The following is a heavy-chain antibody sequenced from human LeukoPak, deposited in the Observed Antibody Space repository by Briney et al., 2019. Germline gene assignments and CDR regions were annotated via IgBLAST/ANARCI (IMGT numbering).Heavy chain of an antibody. Sequence: GGSLRLSCAASGFTFSSYAMSWVRQAPGKGLEWVSAISGSGGSTYYADSVKGRFTTSRDNSKNTLYLQMNSLRAEDTAVYYCAKGNYYDSSGYYYVFDIWGQGTMVTVSS. V-gene: IGHV3-23*01. CDR3: AKGNYYDSSGYYYVFDI. D-gene: IGHD3-22*01. J-gene: IGHJ3*02. CDR2: ISGSGGST. CDR1: GFTFSSYA.